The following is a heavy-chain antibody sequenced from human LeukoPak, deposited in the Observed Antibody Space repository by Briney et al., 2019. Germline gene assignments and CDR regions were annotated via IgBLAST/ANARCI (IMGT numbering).Heavy chain of an antibody. J-gene: IGHJ3*01. V-gene: IGHV4-39*01. CDR3: ARRRHNFDFYDV. CDR1: GGSIISNIYW. CDR2: TFYTGRT. D-gene: IGHD3/OR15-3a*01. Sequence: SETLSLTCTVSGGSIISNIYWWDWLRLPPGKGLEWIGATFYTGRTFYSPSLKSRVSISVDTSKNQFSLDLSSATAADTAVYYCARRRHNFDFYDVWGQGTRVTVSS.